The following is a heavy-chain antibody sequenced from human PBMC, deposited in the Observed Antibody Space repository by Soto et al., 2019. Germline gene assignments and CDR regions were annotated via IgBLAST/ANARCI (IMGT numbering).Heavy chain of an antibody. CDR3: AKAFGDWYPFEK. Sequence: GGSLRLSCVASGFTSGSYAMSWVRRAPGKGLEWVSTINDSGDLRYYAESVRGRFTISRDNSKNTLYLEVNDLRAEDTARYHCAKAFGDWYPFEKWGLGALVTVSS. J-gene: IGHJ4*02. D-gene: IGHD6-19*01. V-gene: IGHV3-23*01. CDR1: GFTSGSYA. CDR2: INDSGDLR.